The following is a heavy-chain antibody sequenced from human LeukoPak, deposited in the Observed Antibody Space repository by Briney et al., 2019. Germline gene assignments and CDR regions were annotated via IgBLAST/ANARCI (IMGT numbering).Heavy chain of an antibody. J-gene: IGHJ4*02. CDR2: IRSKAYGGTT. D-gene: IGHD3-9*01. CDR1: GFTFGDYA. CDR3: TGRNYDILTGYPY. V-gene: IGHV3-49*04. Sequence: PGRSLRLSCTASGFTFGDYAMSWVRQAPGKGLEGVGFIRSKAYGGTTEYAASVKGRFTISRDDSKSIAYLQMNSLKTEDIAVYYCTGRNYDILTGYPYWGQGTLVTVSS.